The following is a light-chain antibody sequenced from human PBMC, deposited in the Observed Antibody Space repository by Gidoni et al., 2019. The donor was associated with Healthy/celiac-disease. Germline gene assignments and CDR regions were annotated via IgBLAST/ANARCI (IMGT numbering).Light chain of an antibody. CDR1: QSVSSN. V-gene: IGKV3-15*01. CDR2: GAS. J-gene: IGKJ4*01. Sequence: DIVMTQSPAPLSVSPGERATLPCRASQSVSSNLAWYQQKHGQAPRLLIYGASTRATGIPARFSGSGSGTEFTITISSLQSEDFAVYYCQQYNNWPPVTFGGGTKVEIK. CDR3: QQYNNWPPVT.